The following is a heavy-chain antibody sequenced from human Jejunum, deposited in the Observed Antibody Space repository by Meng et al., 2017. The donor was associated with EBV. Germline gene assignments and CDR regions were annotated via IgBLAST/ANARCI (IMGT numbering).Heavy chain of an antibody. J-gene: IGHJ4*02. CDR2: INGDGSGS. CDR1: GFTFSSYW. D-gene: IGHD1-20*01. V-gene: IGHV3-74*01. Sequence: EGQLVGAGGGLVQPGGSLDFYFAASGFTFSSYWMHWVRQAPGKGLLWVSRINGDGSGSNYADSVKGRFTISRDNAKNTLSLQMNSLRAEDTAVYYCVRDGDNWNFDYWGQGTLVTVSS. CDR3: VRDGDNWNFDY.